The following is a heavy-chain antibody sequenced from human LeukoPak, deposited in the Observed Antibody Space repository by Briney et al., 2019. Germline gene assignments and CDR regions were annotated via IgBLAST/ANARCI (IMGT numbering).Heavy chain of an antibody. J-gene: IGHJ4*02. CDR2: IIPIFGTA. CDR1: GGTFSSYA. V-gene: IGHV1-69*05. D-gene: IGHD3-22*01. Sequence: SVKVSCKASGGTFSSYAISWVRQAPGEGLEWMGGIIPIFGTANYAQKFQGRVTITTDESTSTAYMELSSLRSEDTAVYYCARAPGYYDSGGYYENWFDYWGQGTLVTVSS. CDR3: ARAPGYYDSGGYYENWFDY.